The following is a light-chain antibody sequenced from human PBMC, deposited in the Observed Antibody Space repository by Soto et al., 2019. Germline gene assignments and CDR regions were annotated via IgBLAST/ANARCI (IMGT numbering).Light chain of an antibody. CDR3: QQYGRSPFT. CDR1: QRITNSF. CDR2: GAS. Sequence: IVLTQSPVTLSLSPGERATLSCRASQRITNSFLAWFQQKPGLAPRLLIYGASTRASGIPDRFSGSGSGTDFVLTISRLEPEDFAVYYCQQYGRSPFTFGQGTRLQIK. J-gene: IGKJ2*01. V-gene: IGKV3-20*01.